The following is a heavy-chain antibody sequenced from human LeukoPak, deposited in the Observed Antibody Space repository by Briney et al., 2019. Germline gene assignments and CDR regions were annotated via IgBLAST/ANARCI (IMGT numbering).Heavy chain of an antibody. Sequence: VASVKVSCKASGYTFTSYGISWVRQAPGQGLEWMGWISAYNGNTNYAQKLQGRVTMTTDTSTSTAYMELRSLRSDDTAVYYCATDVVGATSAGAFDIWSQGTMVTVSS. D-gene: IGHD1-26*01. J-gene: IGHJ3*02. CDR1: GYTFTSYG. CDR2: ISAYNGNT. CDR3: ATDVVGATSAGAFDI. V-gene: IGHV1-18*01.